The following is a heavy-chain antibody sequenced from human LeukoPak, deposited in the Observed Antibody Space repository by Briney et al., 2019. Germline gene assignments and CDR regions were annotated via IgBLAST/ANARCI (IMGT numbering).Heavy chain of an antibody. CDR1: GGSFSGYY. CDR2: INHSGST. Sequence: SGTLSLTCAVYGGSFSGYYWSWIRQPPGKGLEWIGEINHSGSTNYNPSLKSRVTISGDTSKNQFSLKLSSVTAADTAVYYCASVVVAATLFDYWGQGTLVTVSS. V-gene: IGHV4-34*01. CDR3: ASVVVAATLFDY. J-gene: IGHJ4*02. D-gene: IGHD2-15*01.